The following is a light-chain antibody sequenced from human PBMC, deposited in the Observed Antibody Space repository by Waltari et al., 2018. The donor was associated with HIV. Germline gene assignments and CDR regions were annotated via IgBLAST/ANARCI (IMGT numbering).Light chain of an antibody. Sequence: QSALTQPASVSGSLGQSITISCTGTSSDVGGHNSVSWYQQHPGKAPKLLISDVSKLPSGVSNRFSGSKSGNTASLTISGLQAEDEADYYCSSYTANSRIFGGGTRLTVL. V-gene: IGLV2-14*03. CDR2: DVS. CDR1: SSDVGGHNS. CDR3: SSYTANSRI. J-gene: IGLJ2*01.